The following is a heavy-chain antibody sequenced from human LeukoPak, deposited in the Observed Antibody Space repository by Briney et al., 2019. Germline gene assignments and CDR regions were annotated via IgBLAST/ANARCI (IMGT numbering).Heavy chain of an antibody. Sequence: SETLSLTCTVSGYSISSGYYWGWIRQPPGKGLGWIGSLYYSGSTDYNPSLKGRVTISVDTSKNQFSLRLSSVTASDTAVYYCARLGGYSYGYPTFWGQGTLVTVSS. V-gene: IGHV4-38-2*02. CDR2: LYYSGST. CDR1: GYSISSGYY. D-gene: IGHD5-18*01. J-gene: IGHJ1*01. CDR3: ARLGGYSYGYPTF.